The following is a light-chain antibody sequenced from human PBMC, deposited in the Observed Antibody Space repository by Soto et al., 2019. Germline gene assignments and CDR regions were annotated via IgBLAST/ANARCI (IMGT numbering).Light chain of an antibody. CDR2: AAS. V-gene: IGKV1-9*01. Sequence: IQLTQSPSSLSASVGDRVTITCRASQDIAIYLAWYQQKPGEAPKLLIYAASTLCGGVPSRFSGSGSGTDFALTSLQAEDFATYYCQQLRMYPSTFGGGTKVEIK. CDR3: QQLRMYPST. CDR1: QDIAIY. J-gene: IGKJ4*01.